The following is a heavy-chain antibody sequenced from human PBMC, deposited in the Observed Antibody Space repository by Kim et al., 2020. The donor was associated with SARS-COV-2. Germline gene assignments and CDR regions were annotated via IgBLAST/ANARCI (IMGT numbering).Heavy chain of an antibody. CDR1: GFTFSGSA. V-gene: IGHV3-73*01. J-gene: IGHJ3*02. Sequence: GGSLRLSCAASGFTFSGSAMHWVRQASGTGLEWVGRIRCKPNRYATAYAAPVEGRFTISREDSKNTAYLQMKNLKTEDTAVYYCTRVPGTTLDYWDAFEIWGQRAMFSVSS. CDR2: IRCKPNRYAT. CDR3: TRVPGTTLDYWDAFEI. D-gene: IGHD1-1*01.